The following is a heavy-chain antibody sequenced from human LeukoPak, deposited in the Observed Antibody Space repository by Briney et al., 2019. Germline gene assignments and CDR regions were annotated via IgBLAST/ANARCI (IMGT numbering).Heavy chain of an antibody. CDR2: IRHDGSHI. Sequence: PGGSLRLSCVASGFNFNVYGIHWVRQAPGKGLEWVAFIRHDGSHIYYADAVKGRFTISRDNSKNTVHLQMDSLRPEDMAVYFCAKEPQPYYEENYFDHWGQGTL. V-gene: IGHV3-30*02. CDR3: AKEPQPYYEENYFDH. J-gene: IGHJ4*02. D-gene: IGHD3-16*01. CDR1: GFNFNVYG.